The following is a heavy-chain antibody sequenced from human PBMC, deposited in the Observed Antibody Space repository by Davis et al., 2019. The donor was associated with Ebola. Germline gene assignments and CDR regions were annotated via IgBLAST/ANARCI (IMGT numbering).Heavy chain of an antibody. Sequence: PGGSLRLSCAVSGFTFDDYAIQWVRQAPGKGLEWVAGINWNSGSIGYVDSVKGRFTVSRDNAKNFLYLQMNSLKTEDTAWYYCARAAIGEWLIDKWGQGTLVTVSS. CDR3: ARAAIGEWLIDK. V-gene: IGHV3-9*01. CDR1: GFTFDDYA. D-gene: IGHD5-24*01. J-gene: IGHJ4*02. CDR2: INWNSGSI.